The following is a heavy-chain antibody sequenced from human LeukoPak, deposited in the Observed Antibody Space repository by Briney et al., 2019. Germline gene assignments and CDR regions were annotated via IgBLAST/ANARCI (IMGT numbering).Heavy chain of an antibody. CDR3: ARAMSTFGGVRNYFDS. CDR1: GFTFSSYA. CDR2: ISYDGSNK. Sequence: GGSLRLSCAASGFTFSSYAMHWVRQAPGKGLEWVAVISYDGSNKYYADSVKGRFTISRDNSKNTLYLQMNSLRAEDTAVYYCARAMSTFGGVRNYFDSWGQGTLVTASS. D-gene: IGHD3-16*01. V-gene: IGHV3-30-3*01. J-gene: IGHJ4*02.